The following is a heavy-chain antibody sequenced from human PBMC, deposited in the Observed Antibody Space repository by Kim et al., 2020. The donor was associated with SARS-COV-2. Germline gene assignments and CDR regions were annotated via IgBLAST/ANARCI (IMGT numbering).Heavy chain of an antibody. Sequence: NYAQKFQGRVTITADESTGTAYMELSSLGSEDTALYYCARGRGFGGTYDYWGQGTLVTVSS. CDR3: ARGRGFGGTYDY. J-gene: IGHJ4*02. V-gene: IGHV1-69*01. D-gene: IGHD3-10*01.